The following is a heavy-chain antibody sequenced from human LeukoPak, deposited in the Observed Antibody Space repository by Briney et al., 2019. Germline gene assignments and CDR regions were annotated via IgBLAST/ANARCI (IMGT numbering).Heavy chain of an antibody. CDR1: GYTFTGYY. Sequence: ASVKVSCKASGYTFTGYYMHWVRQAPGQGLEWMGWINPNSGGTNYAQKFQGRVTMTRDTSISTAYMELSRLRSDDTAVYYCARALRYFDPYYGMDVWGQGTTVTVSS. CDR3: ARALRYFDPYYGMDV. J-gene: IGHJ6*02. CDR2: INPNSGGT. D-gene: IGHD3-9*01. V-gene: IGHV1-2*02.